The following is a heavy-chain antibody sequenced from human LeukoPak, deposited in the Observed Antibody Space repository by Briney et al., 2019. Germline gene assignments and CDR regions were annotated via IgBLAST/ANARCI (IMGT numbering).Heavy chain of an antibody. Sequence: GSSVKVSCKASGGTFSSYSINWVRQAPGQGLEWMGGIIPIFGTANYAQKFQGRVTITADKSTSTAYMELSSLRSEDTAVYYCAREEDGTFDYWGQGTLVTVSS. J-gene: IGHJ4*02. V-gene: IGHV1-69*06. CDR2: IIPIFGTA. CDR1: GGTFSSYS. CDR3: AREEDGTFDY. D-gene: IGHD1-14*01.